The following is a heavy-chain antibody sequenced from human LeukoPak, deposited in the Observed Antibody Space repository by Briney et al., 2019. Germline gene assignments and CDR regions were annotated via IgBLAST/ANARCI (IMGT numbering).Heavy chain of an antibody. V-gene: IGHV1-2*02. CDR2: INPNSGGT. CDR1: GYTFTGYY. CDR3: ARDQEVLWFGEFRKIDY. D-gene: IGHD3-10*01. J-gene: IGHJ4*02. Sequence: ASVKVSCKASGYTFTGYYMHWGRQAPGQGREWMGWINPNSGGTNYAQKFQGRVTMTRDTSISTAYMELSRLRSDDTAVYYCARDQEVLWFGEFRKIDYWGQGTLVTVSS.